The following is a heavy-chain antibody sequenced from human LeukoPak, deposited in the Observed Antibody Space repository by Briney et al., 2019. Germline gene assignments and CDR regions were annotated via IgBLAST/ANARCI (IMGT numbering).Heavy chain of an antibody. Sequence: VQSLRLSCVASGFIFSSYAMTWVRQTPGKGLEWVSGISGRADSTYYADSVKGRFTISRDNSKNTLYLQTNSLRADDTAVYYCARLTVATFRSLFDSWGQGTLVAVPS. CDR1: GFIFSSYA. CDR2: ISGRADST. J-gene: IGHJ4*02. CDR3: ARLTVATFRSLFDS. D-gene: IGHD5-12*01. V-gene: IGHV3-23*01.